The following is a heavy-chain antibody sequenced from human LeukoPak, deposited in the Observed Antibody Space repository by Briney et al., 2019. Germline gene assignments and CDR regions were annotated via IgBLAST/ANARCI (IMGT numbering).Heavy chain of an antibody. D-gene: IGHD3-10*01. Sequence: SETLSLTCTVSGGSISSYFWSWIRQPPGKGLEWIGYIYYSGSSTYNPSLKSRVTISVNTSKNQFSLRLSSVTAADTAVYYCASSQITMVRGVIMVDAFDIWGQGTMVTVSS. CDR3: ASSQITMVRGVIMVDAFDI. V-gene: IGHV4-59*01. J-gene: IGHJ3*02. CDR1: GGSISSYF. CDR2: IYYSGSS.